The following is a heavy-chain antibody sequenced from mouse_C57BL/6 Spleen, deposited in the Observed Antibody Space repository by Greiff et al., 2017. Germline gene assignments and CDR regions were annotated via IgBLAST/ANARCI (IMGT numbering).Heavy chain of an antibody. D-gene: IGHD1-1*01. CDR2: INPNNGGT. J-gene: IGHJ2*01. CDR1: GYTFTDYY. Sequence: VQLQQSGPELVKPGASVKISCKASGYTFTDYYMNWVKQSHGKSLEWIGDINPNNGGTSYNQKFKGKATLTVDKSSSTAYMELRSLTSEDSAVYYCASYYYGSSPFYFDYWGQGTTRTVSS. CDR3: ASYYYGSSPFYFDY. V-gene: IGHV1-26*01.